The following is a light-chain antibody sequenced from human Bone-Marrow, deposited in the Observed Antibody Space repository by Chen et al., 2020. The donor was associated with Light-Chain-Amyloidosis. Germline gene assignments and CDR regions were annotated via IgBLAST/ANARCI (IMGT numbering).Light chain of an antibody. J-gene: IGKJ4*01. CDR2: TLS. CDR3: MQRIQFPLT. Sequence: IVLTQTPLSLPVTPGEPASISCRSSQSLVDSGDGNTYLDWYVQKPGQSPDILIYTLSYWASGVPDRCSGSGSGTHFTLNISRVEAEDVGVYYCMQRIQFPLTFGGGTKVEIK. CDR1: QSLVDSGDGNTY. V-gene: IGKV2-40*01.